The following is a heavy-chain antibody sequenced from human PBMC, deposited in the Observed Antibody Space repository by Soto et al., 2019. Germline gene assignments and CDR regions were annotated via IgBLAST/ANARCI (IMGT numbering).Heavy chain of an antibody. Sequence: QVQLQESGPGLVKPSETLSLTCTVSGGSINSYFWSWIRQPPGKGLEWNGHIYYNGSTNYNPSLTSRVTISVDTSKNQFSLKSSCVTPADTAVYYCAKTRRMVGAHQAQPRLDPWGQGTLVTVSS. D-gene: IGHD2-8*01. J-gene: IGHJ5*02. CDR2: IYYNGST. CDR1: GGSINSYF. CDR3: AKTRRMVGAHQAQPRLDP. V-gene: IGHV4-59*01.